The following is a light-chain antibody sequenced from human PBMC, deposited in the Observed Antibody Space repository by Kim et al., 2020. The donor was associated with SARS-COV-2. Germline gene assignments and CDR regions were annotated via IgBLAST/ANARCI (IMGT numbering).Light chain of an antibody. CDR2: TAA. J-gene: IGKJ2*01. V-gene: IGKV1-9*01. CDR3: QQVNTYPYT. Sequence: STSGGSRVPITCLAGQGIGRYLAWYQPKPGEAPKVLIHTAATLQTGVPSRFSGSGSGTDFALTISSLQPEDSATYFWQQVNTYPYTFGQGTKLEI. CDR1: QGIGRY.